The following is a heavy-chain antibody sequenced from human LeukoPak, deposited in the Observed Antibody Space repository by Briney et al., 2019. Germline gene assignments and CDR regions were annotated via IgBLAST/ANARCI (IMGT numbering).Heavy chain of an antibody. V-gene: IGHV4-59*01. D-gene: IGHD6-13*01. CDR1: GGSTSSYY. J-gene: IGHJ6*02. CDR2: IYYSGST. CDR3: ARSRWSSSWYPYYYGMDV. Sequence: SETLSLTCTVSGGSTSSYYWSWIRQPPGKGLEWIGYIYYSGSTNYNPSLKSRVTISVDTSKNQFSPKLSSVTAADTAVYYCARSRWSSSWYPYYYGMDVWGQGTTVTVSS.